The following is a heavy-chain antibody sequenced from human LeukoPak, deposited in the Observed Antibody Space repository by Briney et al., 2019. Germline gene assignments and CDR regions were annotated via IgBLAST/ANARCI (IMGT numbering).Heavy chain of an antibody. CDR2: IYYSGST. CDR1: GGSISSSSYY. CDR3: ARNYPALLRYFDWLSPLGY. V-gene: IGHV4-39*01. Sequence: SETLSLTCTVSGGSISSSSYYWGWIRQPPGKGLEWIGSIYYSGSTYYNPSLKSRVTISVDTSKNQFSLKLGSVTAADTAVYYCARNYPALLRYFDWLSPLGYWGQGTLVTVSS. D-gene: IGHD3-9*01. J-gene: IGHJ4*02.